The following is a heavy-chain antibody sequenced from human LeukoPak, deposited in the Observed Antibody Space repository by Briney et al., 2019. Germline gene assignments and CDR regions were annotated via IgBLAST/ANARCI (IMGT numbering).Heavy chain of an antibody. D-gene: IGHD1-26*01. V-gene: IGHV3-7*01. CDR2: INQDGSEE. CDR1: GFTFRTYW. CDR3: ARWKMELEGNAFDF. Sequence: GGSLRPSCAASGFTFRTYWMSWIRQAPGNEPEWVADINQDGSEEYYLQSVQGRFTVSRDNAQNAVFLQMTYLRADDTAVYYCARWKMELEGNAFDFWGQGTVVTVSS. J-gene: IGHJ3*01.